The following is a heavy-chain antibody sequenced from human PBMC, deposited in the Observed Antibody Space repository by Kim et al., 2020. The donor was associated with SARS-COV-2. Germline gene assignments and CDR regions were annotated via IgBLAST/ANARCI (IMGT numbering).Heavy chain of an antibody. V-gene: IGHV4-34*01. Sequence: SETLSLTCAVYGGSFSGYYWSWIRQPPGKGLEWIGEINHSGSTNYNPSLKSRVTISVDTSKNQLSLKLSSVTAAYTAVYYCAGGLIAGLVEWGVWFDYWGQGTLVTVSS. CDR3: AGGLIAGLVEWGVWFDY. CDR2: INHSGST. CDR1: GGSFSGYY. J-gene: IGHJ4*02. D-gene: IGHD6-19*01.